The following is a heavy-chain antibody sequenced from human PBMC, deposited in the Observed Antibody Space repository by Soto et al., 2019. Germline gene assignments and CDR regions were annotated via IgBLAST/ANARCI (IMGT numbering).Heavy chain of an antibody. V-gene: IGHV1-8*01. J-gene: IGHJ6*02. D-gene: IGHD3-10*01. CDR2: MNPNSGNT. Sequence: ASVKVSCKASGYTFTSYDINWVRQATGQGLEWMGWMNPNSGNTGYAQKFQGRVTMTRNTSISTAYMELSSLRSDDTAVYYCARGPTMVRGVETYYYYGMDVWGQGTKVTVSS. CDR3: ARGPTMVRGVETYYYYGMDV. CDR1: GYTFTSYD.